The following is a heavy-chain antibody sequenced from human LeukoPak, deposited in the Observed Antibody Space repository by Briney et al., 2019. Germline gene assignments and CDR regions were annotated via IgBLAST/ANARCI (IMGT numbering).Heavy chain of an antibody. D-gene: IGHD6-13*01. Sequence: GGSLRLSCAASGFIFSSAWMSWVRQAPGKGLEWVSSISDDGNYIYYGDSVKGRFTISRDNANNSLDLQMHSLRAEDTAVYYCASDPHSAAANWFDPWGQGTLVTVSS. CDR1: GFIFSSAW. V-gene: IGHV3-21*01. CDR2: ISDDGNYI. J-gene: IGHJ5*02. CDR3: ASDPHSAAANWFDP.